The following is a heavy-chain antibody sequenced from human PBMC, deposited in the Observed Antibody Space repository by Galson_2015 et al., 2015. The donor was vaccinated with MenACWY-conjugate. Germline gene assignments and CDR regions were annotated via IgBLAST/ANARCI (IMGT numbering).Heavy chain of an antibody. CDR1: GFTFRNYW. CDR3: ATYYCTSGTCYHFDC. J-gene: IGHJ4*02. D-gene: IGHD2-8*01. CDR2: IKPDGSET. Sequence: SLRLSCAASGFTFRNYWMAWVRQAPGKGPEWVANIKPDGSETYYVDSVKGRFTVSRDNAKNSLYLQMNSLRAEDTALYYCATYYCTSGTCYHFDCWGLGTVVTVSS. V-gene: IGHV3-7*01.